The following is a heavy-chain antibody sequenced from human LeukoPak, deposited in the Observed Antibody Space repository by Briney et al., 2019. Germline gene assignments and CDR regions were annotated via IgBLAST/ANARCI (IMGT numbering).Heavy chain of an antibody. CDR1: GGSISSYY. J-gene: IGHJ2*01. CDR3: ARAVVVPAARAGYFDL. V-gene: IGHV4-59*01. D-gene: IGHD2-2*01. CDR2: IYYSGST. Sequence: SETLSLTCTVSGGSISSYYWGWIRQPPGKGLEWIGYIYYSGSTNYNPSPKSGVTISVDPSKKQFYLKLSSVTAADTAVYYCARAVVVPAARAGYFDLWGRGTLVTVSS.